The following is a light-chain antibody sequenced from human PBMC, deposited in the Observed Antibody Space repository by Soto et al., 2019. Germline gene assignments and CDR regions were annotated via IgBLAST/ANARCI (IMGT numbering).Light chain of an antibody. CDR3: QQYGSSPGT. CDR2: GAS. J-gene: IGKJ1*01. CDR1: QSVSSSY. V-gene: IGKV3-20*01. Sequence: EIVLTQSPGTLSLSPGERATLSCRASQSVSSSYLAWYQQKPGQAPRLLMYGASSRATGIPDRFSGSGSGTDFTLTSSRLDPEDFAVYYCQQYGSSPGTFGQGTKVEIK.